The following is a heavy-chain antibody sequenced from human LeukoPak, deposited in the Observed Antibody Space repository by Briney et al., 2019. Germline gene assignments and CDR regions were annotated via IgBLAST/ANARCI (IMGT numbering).Heavy chain of an antibody. CDR2: IYYSGST. CDR3: TRGDSFDY. V-gene: IGHV4-59*01. CDR1: GGSISSSY. J-gene: IGHJ4*02. Sequence: KPSETLSLTCTVSGGSISSSYWSWIRQPPGKGLERIGYIYYSGSTNYNPSLKSRVTISVDTSKNQFSLKLTSVTAADTAVYYCTRGDSFDYWGQGTLVTVSS.